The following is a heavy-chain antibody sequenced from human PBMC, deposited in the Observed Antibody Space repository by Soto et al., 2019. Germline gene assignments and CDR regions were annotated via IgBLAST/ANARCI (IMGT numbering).Heavy chain of an antibody. CDR2: ISYDGSNK. D-gene: IGHD3-10*01. V-gene: IGHV3-30*18. CDR1: GFTFSSYG. J-gene: IGHJ4*02. CDR3: AKSSYGSGRLDY. Sequence: QVQLVESGGGVVQPGRSLRLSCAASGFTFSSYGMHWVRQAPGKGLEWVAVISYDGSNKYYADSVKGRFTISRDNSKNTLYLQMNSLRAEDTALYYCAKSSYGSGRLDYWGQGTLVTVSS.